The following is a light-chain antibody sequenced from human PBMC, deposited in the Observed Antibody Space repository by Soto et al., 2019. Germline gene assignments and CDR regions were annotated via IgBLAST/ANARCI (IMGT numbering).Light chain of an antibody. CDR3: QQYNSYQYS. Sequence: DIQMTQSPSTLSASVGDRVTITCRASQTINTGLAWYQQRPGRAPKLLIYKASSLESGVPSRFSGSGSGTEFTLTISSLQPDDFASYYCQQYNSYQYSFGQGTKLEIK. CDR1: QTINTG. V-gene: IGKV1-5*03. CDR2: KAS. J-gene: IGKJ2*03.